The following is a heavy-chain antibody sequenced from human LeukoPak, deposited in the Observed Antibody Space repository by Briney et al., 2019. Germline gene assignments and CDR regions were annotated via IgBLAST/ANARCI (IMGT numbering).Heavy chain of an antibody. V-gene: IGHV4-59*01. CDR1: GGSISSYY. CDR2: IYYSGST. CDR3: ARGEDIVVVPAAMPAFPFDY. D-gene: IGHD2-2*01. Sequence: PSETLSLTCTVSGGSISSYYWSWIRQPPGKGLEWIGYIYYSGSTNYNPSLKSRVTISVDTSKNQFSLKLSSVTAADTAVYYCARGEDIVVVPAAMPAFPFDYWGQGTLVIVSS. J-gene: IGHJ4*02.